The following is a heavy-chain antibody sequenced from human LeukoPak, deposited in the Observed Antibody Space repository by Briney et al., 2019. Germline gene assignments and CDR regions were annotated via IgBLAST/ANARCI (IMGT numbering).Heavy chain of an antibody. D-gene: IGHD3-22*01. CDR2: INHSGST. CDR1: GGSFSGYY. V-gene: IGHV4-34*01. Sequence: KSPETLSLTCAVYGGSFSGYYWSWIRQPPGKGLEWIGEINHSGSTNYNPSLKSRVTISVDTSKKQFSLKLSSVTAADTAVYYCVTYYFDSSGPKKNYWGQGTLVTASS. J-gene: IGHJ4*02. CDR3: VTYYFDSSGPKKNY.